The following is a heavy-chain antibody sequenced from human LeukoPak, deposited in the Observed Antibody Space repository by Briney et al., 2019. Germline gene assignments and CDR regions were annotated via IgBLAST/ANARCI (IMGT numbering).Heavy chain of an antibody. V-gene: IGHV1-8*01. J-gene: IGHJ4*02. Sequence: EASVKVSCKASGYTFTSYDINWVRQATGQGLEWMGWMNPNSANTGYAQKFQGRVTMTRNTSISTAYMELSSLRSEDTAVYYCARKSTPSSGWTPFDYWGQGTLVTVSS. CDR3: ARKSTPSSGWTPFDY. CDR2: MNPNSANT. D-gene: IGHD6-19*01. CDR1: GYTFTSYD.